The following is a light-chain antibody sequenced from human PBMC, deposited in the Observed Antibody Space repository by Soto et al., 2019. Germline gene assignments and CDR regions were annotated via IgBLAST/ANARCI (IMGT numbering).Light chain of an antibody. CDR3: QQYGDSPLT. Sequence: EIVLTQSPGTVSLSPGERATLSCRASQSVTSSYLAWYQQKPGQAPRLLIYGVSSRATGIPDRFSGSGAGTDFTLTIRRLEPEDFAVYYCQQYGDSPLTFGGGTKVEIK. J-gene: IGKJ4*01. CDR2: GVS. V-gene: IGKV3-20*01. CDR1: QSVTSSY.